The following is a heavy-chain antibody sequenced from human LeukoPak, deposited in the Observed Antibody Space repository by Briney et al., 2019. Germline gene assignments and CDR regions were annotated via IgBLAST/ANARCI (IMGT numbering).Heavy chain of an antibody. D-gene: IGHD6-19*01. CDR3: ARGRDSSGWYEDY. Sequence: GGSLRLSCAASGFTFSRYGMHWVRQAPGKGLEWVAVIWYDGSNKYYADSVKGRFTTSRDNSKNTLFLQMNSLRAEDTAVYYCARGRDSSGWYEDYWGQGTLVTVSS. V-gene: IGHV3-33*01. CDR1: GFTFSRYG. J-gene: IGHJ4*02. CDR2: IWYDGSNK.